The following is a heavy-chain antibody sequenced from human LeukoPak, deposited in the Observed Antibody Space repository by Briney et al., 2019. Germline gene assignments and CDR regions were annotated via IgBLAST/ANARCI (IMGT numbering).Heavy chain of an antibody. CDR1: GGSISSGSYY. V-gene: IGHV4-61*02. CDR2: IYTSGST. CDR3: ARDLYYYDSSGYYLWGFDI. D-gene: IGHD3-22*01. Sequence: PSQTLSLTYSVSGGSISSGSYYWSWIRQPAGKGLEWIGRIYTSGSTNYNPSLKSRVTISVDTSKNQFSLKLSSVTAADTAVYYCARDLYYYDSSGYYLWGFDIWGQGTMVTVSS. J-gene: IGHJ3*02.